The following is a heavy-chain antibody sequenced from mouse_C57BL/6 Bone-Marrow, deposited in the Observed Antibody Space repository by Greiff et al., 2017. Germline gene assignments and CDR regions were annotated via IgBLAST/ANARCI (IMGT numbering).Heavy chain of an antibody. J-gene: IGHJ1*03. D-gene: IGHD1-1*01. CDR1: GFTFSSYT. CDR3: ARQGTTGLATKYFDV. V-gene: IGHV5-9*01. Sequence: EVMLVESGGGLVKPGGSLKLSCAASGFTFSSYTMSWVRQTPEKRLQWVAAISGGGGNTYYPDSVKGRYTISRDNDKNILYLQMDSLRSEDTALYYCARQGTTGLATKYFDVWGTGNTGTGSS. CDR2: ISGGGGNT.